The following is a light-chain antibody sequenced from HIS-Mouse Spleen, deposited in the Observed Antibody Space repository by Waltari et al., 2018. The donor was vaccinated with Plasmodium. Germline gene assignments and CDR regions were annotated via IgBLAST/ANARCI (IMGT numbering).Light chain of an antibody. CDR3: QQYNSYSFT. CDR2: KAS. V-gene: IGKV1-5*03. J-gene: IGKJ3*01. Sequence: DIQMTQSPYTLSASVGETVIITCRASQSISSWLAWYQQKPGKAPKLLIYKASSLESGVPSRFSGSGSGTEFTLTISSLQPDDFATYYCQQYNSYSFTFGPGTKVDIK. CDR1: QSISSW.